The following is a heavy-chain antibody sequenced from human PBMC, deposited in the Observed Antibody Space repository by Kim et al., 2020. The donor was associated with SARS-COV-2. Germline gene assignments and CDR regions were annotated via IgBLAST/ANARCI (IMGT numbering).Heavy chain of an antibody. J-gene: IGHJ4*02. CDR2: IYYSGST. Sequence: SETLSLTCTVSGGSISSSSYYWGWIRQPPGKGLEWIGSIYYSGSTYYNPSLKSRVTISVDTSKNQFSLKLSSVTAADTAVYYCARQNSYGYPWDYWGQGTLVTVSS. CDR3: ARQNSYGYPWDY. CDR1: GGSISSSSYY. D-gene: IGHD5-18*01. V-gene: IGHV4-39*01.